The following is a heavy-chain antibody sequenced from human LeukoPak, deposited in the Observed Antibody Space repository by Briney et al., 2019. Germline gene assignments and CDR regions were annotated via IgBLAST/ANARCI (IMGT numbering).Heavy chain of an antibody. CDR2: ISAYNGDT. CDR1: GFTFNKYG. V-gene: IGHV1-18*04. J-gene: IGHJ4*02. Sequence: ASVKVSCNASGFTFNKYGNTWVRQAPGQGLEYMPWISAYNGDTKYAQKFQGWVTLTTDTSTSTAYMEMRRLTSEDTAVYYCGRDFSNTSGFKVVVDYWGQGTLVTVSS. D-gene: IGHD3-22*01. CDR3: GRDFSNTSGFKVVVDY.